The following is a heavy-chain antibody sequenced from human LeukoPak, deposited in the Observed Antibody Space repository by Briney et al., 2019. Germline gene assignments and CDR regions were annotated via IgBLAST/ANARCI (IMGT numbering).Heavy chain of an antibody. CDR1: XXXXXXXX. V-gene: IGHV1-46*01. CDR2: XNXNGGXT. CDR3: AREVGATPFDY. D-gene: IGHD1-26*01. Sequence: AVNVSCKAXXXXXXXXXXXXVXXXXXXXXXXXXXXNXNGGXTXYAXKFQXRXTMTRDTSTSPVYMELSSLRSEXTAVYSCAREVGATPFDYWGQGTLVTVSS. J-gene: IGHJ4*02.